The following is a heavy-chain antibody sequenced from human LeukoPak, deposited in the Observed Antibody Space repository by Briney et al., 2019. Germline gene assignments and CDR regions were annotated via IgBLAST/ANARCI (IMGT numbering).Heavy chain of an antibody. J-gene: IGHJ4*02. CDR1: GFTFSSYA. Sequence: GGSLRLSCAASGFTFSSYAMHWVRQAPGKGLEWVAVISYDGSNKYYADSVKGRFTISRDNSKNTLYLQMNSLRAEDTAVYYCARAHTIAAAGTDYFDYWGRGTLVTVSS. V-gene: IGHV3-30-3*01. CDR3: ARAHTIAAAGTDYFDY. CDR2: ISYDGSNK. D-gene: IGHD6-13*01.